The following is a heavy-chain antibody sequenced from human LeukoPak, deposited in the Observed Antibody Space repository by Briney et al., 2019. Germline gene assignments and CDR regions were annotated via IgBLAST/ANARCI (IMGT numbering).Heavy chain of an antibody. V-gene: IGHV4-61*01. CDR2: IYYSGTT. J-gene: IGHJ4*02. Sequence: PSETLSLTCAVSGYSISSAYFWGWIRQPPGKGLQWIGYIYYSGTTNYNPSLKSRVTISVDTSKNQFSLKLSSVTAADTAVYYCARDGGYGSGSYRFDYWGQGTLVTVSS. CDR3: ARDGGYGSGSYRFDY. CDR1: GYSISSAYF. D-gene: IGHD3-10*01.